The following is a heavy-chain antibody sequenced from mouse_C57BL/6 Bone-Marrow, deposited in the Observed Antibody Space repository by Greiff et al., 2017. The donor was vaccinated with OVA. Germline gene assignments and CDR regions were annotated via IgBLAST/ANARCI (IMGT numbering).Heavy chain of an antibody. D-gene: IGHD2-5*01. J-gene: IGHJ3*01. CDR2: IDPENGDT. CDR1: GFNIKDDY. V-gene: IGHV14-4*01. CDR3: TTYYSNYVAWFAY. Sequence: EVQLQQSGAELVRPGASVKLSCTASGFNIKDDYMHWVKQRPEQGLEWIGWIDPENGDTEYASKFQGKATITADTSSNTAYLQLSSLTAEDTAVYYWTTYYSNYVAWFAYWGQGTLVTVSA.